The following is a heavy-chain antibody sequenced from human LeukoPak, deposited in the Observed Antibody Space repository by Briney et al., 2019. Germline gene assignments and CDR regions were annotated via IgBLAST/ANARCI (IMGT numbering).Heavy chain of an antibody. V-gene: IGHV1-2*04. CDR2: INPNSGGT. CDR1: GYTFTGYY. CDR3: ARQGLAVAGTGMDV. D-gene: IGHD6-19*01. J-gene: IGHJ6*02. Sequence: ASVKVSCKASGYTFTGYYMHWVRQAPGQGLEWMGWINPNSGGTNYAQKFQGWVTMTRDTSISTAYMELSRLRSDDTAVYYCARQGLAVAGTGMDVWGQGTTVTVSS.